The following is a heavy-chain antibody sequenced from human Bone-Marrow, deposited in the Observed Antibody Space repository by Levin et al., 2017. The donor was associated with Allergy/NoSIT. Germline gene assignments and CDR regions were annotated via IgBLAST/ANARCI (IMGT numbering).Heavy chain of an antibody. J-gene: IGHJ4*02. CDR3: AGHDKSRVLVSAIPH. CDR1: GGSISSSTYY. Sequence: ASETLSLTCTVSGGSISSSTYYWGWIRQPPGKGLAWVGTIYYRGNTYYNPSLKSRVSMSVDTSKNQFSLMLSSVTAADTAVYYCAGHDKSRVLVSAIPHWGQGTLVTVSS. CDR2: IYYRGNT. D-gene: IGHD2-21*02. V-gene: IGHV4-39*01.